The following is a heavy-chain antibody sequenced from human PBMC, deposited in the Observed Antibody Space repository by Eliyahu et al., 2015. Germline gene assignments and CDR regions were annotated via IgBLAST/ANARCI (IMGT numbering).Heavy chain of an antibody. Sequence: QITLKESGPTLVKPTQTLTLTCTFSGFSLSTSGVGVGWIRQPPGKALEWLALIYWDDDKRHSPPPQSRLTITKDTSKNQVVLTMTNMDPVDTATYYCAHRGIWGSYDWGQGTLVTVSS. J-gene: IGHJ4*02. CDR3: AHRGIWGSYD. V-gene: IGHV2-5*02. D-gene: IGHD3-16*01. CDR1: GFSLSTSGVG. CDR2: IYWDDDK.